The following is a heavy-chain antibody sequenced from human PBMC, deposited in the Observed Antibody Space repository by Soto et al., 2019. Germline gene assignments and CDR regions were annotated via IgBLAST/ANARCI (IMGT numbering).Heavy chain of an antibody. J-gene: IGHJ4*02. CDR3: AKDDSSGYYQSPGLDY. V-gene: IGHV3-30*18. D-gene: IGHD3-22*01. Sequence: PGGSLRLSCAASGFTFSSYGVHWVRQAPGKGLEWVAVISYDGSNKYYADSVKGRFTISRDNSKNTLYLQMNSLRAEDTAVYYCAKDDSSGYYQSPGLDYWGQGTLVTVSS. CDR1: GFTFSSYG. CDR2: ISYDGSNK.